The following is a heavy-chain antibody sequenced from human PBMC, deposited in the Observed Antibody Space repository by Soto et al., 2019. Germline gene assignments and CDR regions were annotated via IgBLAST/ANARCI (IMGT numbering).Heavy chain of an antibody. D-gene: IGHD3-22*01. CDR3: ARAPLYDSSGYYHDGWFDP. V-gene: IGHV1-18*01. CDR2: ISAYNGNT. Sequence: QVQLVQSGAEVKKPGASVKVSCKASGYTFTSYGISWVRQAPGQGLEWMGWISAYNGNTNYAQKLQGRVTMTTDTSTSTAYVELRSLRSDDTAVYYCARAPLYDSSGYYHDGWFDPWGQGTLVTVSS. CDR1: GYTFTSYG. J-gene: IGHJ5*02.